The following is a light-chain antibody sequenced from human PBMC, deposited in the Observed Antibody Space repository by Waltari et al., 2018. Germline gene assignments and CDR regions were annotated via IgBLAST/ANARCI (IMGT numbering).Light chain of an antibody. V-gene: IGKV3-20*01. J-gene: IGKJ1*01. CDR2: GAS. Sequence: EIVLTQSPGTLSLSPGERATLSCRASQSVSSGYLAWYQQKPRQAPRLLIYGASSRATGIPDRFSGSGSGTDFTLTISRLEPEDFAVYYCQQYGRSPLTFGQGTKVEIK. CDR3: QQYGRSPLT. CDR1: QSVSSGY.